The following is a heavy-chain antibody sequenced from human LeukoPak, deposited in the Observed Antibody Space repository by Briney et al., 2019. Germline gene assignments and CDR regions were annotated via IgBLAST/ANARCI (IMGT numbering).Heavy chain of an antibody. Sequence: ASVKVSCKASGYTFTSYDINWVRQATGQGLEWMGWMNPNSGNTGYAQKFQGRVTMTRNTSISTAYMELSSLRSEGTAVYYCARGGVWFGEFPLDYWGQGTLVTVSS. D-gene: IGHD3-10*01. CDR1: GYTFTSYD. J-gene: IGHJ4*02. CDR2: MNPNSGNT. V-gene: IGHV1-8*01. CDR3: ARGGVWFGEFPLDY.